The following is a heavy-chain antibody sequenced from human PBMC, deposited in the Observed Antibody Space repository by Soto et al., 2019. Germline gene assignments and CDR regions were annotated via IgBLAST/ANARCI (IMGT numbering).Heavy chain of an antibody. CDR1: GGSFSGFY. CDR3: ARMAGPWYFDL. Sequence: SETLSLTCAVHGGSFSGFYWTWIRQPPGKGLEWIGEIDHSGSSNYNPPLKSRVTMSLDTSRNQFSLSLNSVTAADTAVYYCARMAGPWYFDLWGRGTLVTVSS. CDR2: IDHSGSS. V-gene: IGHV4-34*01. J-gene: IGHJ2*01.